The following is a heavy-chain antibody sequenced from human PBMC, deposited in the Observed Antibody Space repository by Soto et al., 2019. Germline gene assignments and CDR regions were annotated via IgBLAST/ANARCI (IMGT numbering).Heavy chain of an antibody. CDR2: IIPIFGTA. V-gene: IGHV1-69*12. D-gene: IGHD3-16*02. Sequence: QVQLVQSGAEVKKPGSSVKVSCKASGGTFSSYAISWVRQAPGQGLEWMGGIIPIFGTANYAQKFQGRVKITADEATSTPYMELRSLRTEDTAVYYCAARIIVRAQDGLDVWGKGNTVTVSS. CDR3: AARIIVRAQDGLDV. J-gene: IGHJ6*04. CDR1: GGTFSSYA.